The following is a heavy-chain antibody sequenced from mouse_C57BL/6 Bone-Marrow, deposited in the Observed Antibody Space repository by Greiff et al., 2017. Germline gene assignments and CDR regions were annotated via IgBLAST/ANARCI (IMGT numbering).Heavy chain of an antibody. CDR2: IWSGGST. CDR1: GFSLTSYG. CDR3: ASSYYYGSSYGFAY. Sequence: VQLVESGPGLVQPSQSLSITCTVSGFSLTSYGVHWVRQSPGKGLEWLGVIWSGGSTDYNAAFISRLSISKDNSKSQVFFKMNSLQADDTAIYYCASSYYYGSSYGFAYWGQGTLVTVSA. V-gene: IGHV2-2*01. J-gene: IGHJ3*01. D-gene: IGHD1-1*01.